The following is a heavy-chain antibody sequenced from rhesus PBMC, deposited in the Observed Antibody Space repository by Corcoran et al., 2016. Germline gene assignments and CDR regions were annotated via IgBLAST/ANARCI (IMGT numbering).Heavy chain of an antibody. Sequence: QVQLQESGPGLVKPSETLSLTCPVSGASISSNWWSWIPPPPGKGLEWIGEINGNSGSTNYNPSLKSRVTISKDASKNQFSLKLSSVTAADTAVYYCAREGAIVVYFDYWGQGVLVTVSS. V-gene: IGHV4-80*01. J-gene: IGHJ4*01. D-gene: IGHD3-16*01. CDR2: INGNSGST. CDR1: GASISSNW. CDR3: AREGAIVVYFDY.